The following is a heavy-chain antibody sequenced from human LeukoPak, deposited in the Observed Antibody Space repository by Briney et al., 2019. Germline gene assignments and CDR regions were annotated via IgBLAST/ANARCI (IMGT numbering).Heavy chain of an antibody. CDR3: AGDSAYSSGWSFSFDY. D-gene: IGHD6-19*01. V-gene: IGHV1-18*04. CDR2: ISAYNGNT. Sequence: GASVKVSCKASGYTFTSYGISWVRQAPGQGLEWMGWISAYNGNTNYAQKLQGRVTMTTDTSTSTAYMELRSLRSDDTAVYYCAGDSAYSSGWSFSFDYWGQGTLVTVSS. J-gene: IGHJ4*02. CDR1: GYTFTSYG.